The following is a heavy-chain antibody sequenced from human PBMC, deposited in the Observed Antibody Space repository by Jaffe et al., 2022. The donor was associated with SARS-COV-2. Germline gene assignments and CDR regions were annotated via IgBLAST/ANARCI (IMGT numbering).Heavy chain of an antibody. V-gene: IGHV2-5*02. D-gene: IGHD5-18*01. CDR2: IYWDDDK. CDR1: GFSLSTSGVG. Sequence: QITLKESGPTLVKPTQTLTLTCTFSGFSLSTSGVGVGWIRQPPGKALEWLALIYWDDDKRYSPSLKSRLTITKDTSKNQVVLTMTNMDPVDTATYYCAHYTGASGYSYGYYYYYGMDVWGQGTTVTVSS. CDR3: AHYTGASGYSYGYYYYYGMDV. J-gene: IGHJ6*02.